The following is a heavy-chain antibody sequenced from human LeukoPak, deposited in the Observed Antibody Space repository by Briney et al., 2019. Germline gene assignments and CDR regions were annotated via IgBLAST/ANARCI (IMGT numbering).Heavy chain of an antibody. D-gene: IGHD3-10*01. CDR3: ATGVTMVRGVIITRPNFAY. J-gene: IGHJ4*02. CDR1: GYTLTELS. Sequence: ASVKVSCKVSGYTLTELSMHWVRQAPGKGLEWMGGFDPEDGETIYAQKFQGRVTMTEDTSTDTAYMELSSLRSEATAVYYCATGVTMVRGVIITRPNFAYWGQGTLVTVPS. V-gene: IGHV1-24*01. CDR2: FDPEDGET.